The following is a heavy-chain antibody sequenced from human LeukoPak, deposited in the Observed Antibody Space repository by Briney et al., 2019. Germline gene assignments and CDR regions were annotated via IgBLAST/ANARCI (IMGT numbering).Heavy chain of an antibody. V-gene: IGHV1-18*01. CDR3: ARVGMWGYSNTIDY. Sequence: GASVKASCKASGYTFYNYGISWVRQAPGQGLEWMGWISGYNGNINYAQKFQGRVTMTTDTSTSIAYMELRSLRSDDTAVYYCARVGMWGYSNTIDYWGQGTLVTVSS. CDR2: ISGYNGNI. J-gene: IGHJ4*02. CDR1: GYTFYNYG. D-gene: IGHD4-11*01.